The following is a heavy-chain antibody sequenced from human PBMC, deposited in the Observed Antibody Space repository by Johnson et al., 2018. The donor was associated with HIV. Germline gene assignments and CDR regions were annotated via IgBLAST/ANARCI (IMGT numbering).Heavy chain of an antibody. V-gene: IGHV3-30*02. CDR3: AKSPAKDHGGNSGAFDI. CDR1: GFIFSSYD. Sequence: QVQLVESGGGVVQPGESLRLSCAASGFIFSSYDMHWVRQAPGKGLEWVAFIRYDGSNKYYVDSVKGRFTISRDNSKNTLYLQMNSLRAEDTDVYYCAKSPAKDHGGNSGAFDIWGQGTMVTVSS. D-gene: IGHD4-23*01. CDR2: IRYDGSNK. J-gene: IGHJ3*02.